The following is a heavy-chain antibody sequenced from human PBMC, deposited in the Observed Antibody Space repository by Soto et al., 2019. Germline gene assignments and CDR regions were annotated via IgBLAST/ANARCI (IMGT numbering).Heavy chain of an antibody. J-gene: IGHJ4*02. CDR2: IYTSGVP. Sequence: EVQLLEPGGGLVQPGGSLRLSCAASGFTFTTYAMTWVRQAPGKGLEWVSGIYTSGVPKYADSVQGRFTISRDDCKSTLYLQMNPLRAEDTVVYDCTRDWERDAAAFFDYWVQGPLVTVSS. V-gene: IGHV3-23*05. D-gene: IGHD3-3*02. CDR1: GFTFTTYA. CDR3: TRDWERDAAAFFDY.